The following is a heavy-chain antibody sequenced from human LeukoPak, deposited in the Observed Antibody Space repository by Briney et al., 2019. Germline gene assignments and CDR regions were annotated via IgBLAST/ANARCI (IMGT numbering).Heavy chain of an antibody. CDR2: INSDGSST. CDR3: ARENGVANFDY. Sequence: GGSLRLSCAASGFTFSSYAMSWVRQAPGKGLEWVSRINSDGSSTSYADSVKGRFTISRDNAKNTLYLQMNSLRAEDTAVYYCARENGVANFDYWGQGTLVTVSS. J-gene: IGHJ4*02. V-gene: IGHV3-74*01. CDR1: GFTFSSYA. D-gene: IGHD1-1*01.